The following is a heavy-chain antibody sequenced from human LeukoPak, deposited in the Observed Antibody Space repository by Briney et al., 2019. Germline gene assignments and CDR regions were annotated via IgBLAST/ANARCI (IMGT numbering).Heavy chain of an antibody. Sequence: GGSLRLSCAASGFSFDNFGMHWVRQAPGKGLEWVSSISSTSSYICYADSVKGRFTISRDNAKNSLYLQMNSLRAEDTAVYCCARAEGDSSSWYRYWGQGTLVTVSS. CDR2: ISSTSSYI. CDR3: ARAEGDSSSWYRY. CDR1: GFSFDNFG. D-gene: IGHD6-13*01. J-gene: IGHJ4*02. V-gene: IGHV3-21*01.